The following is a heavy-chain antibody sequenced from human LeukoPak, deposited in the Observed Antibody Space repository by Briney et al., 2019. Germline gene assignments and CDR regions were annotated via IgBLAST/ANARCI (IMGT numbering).Heavy chain of an antibody. Sequence: SETLSLTCTVSGGSLSSYYWSWIRQPPGKGLEWIGYIYYSGSTNYNPSLKSRVTISVDTSKNQFSLKLSSVTAADTAVYYCARTVNYYDSSGYGYWGQGTLVAVSS. D-gene: IGHD3-22*01. V-gene: IGHV4-59*01. CDR2: IYYSGST. CDR3: ARTVNYYDSSGYGY. J-gene: IGHJ4*02. CDR1: GGSLSSYY.